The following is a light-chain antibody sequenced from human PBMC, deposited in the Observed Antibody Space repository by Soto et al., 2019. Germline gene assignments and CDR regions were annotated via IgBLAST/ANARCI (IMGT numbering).Light chain of an antibody. V-gene: IGKV3-15*01. CDR1: QSARSS. CDR2: DVS. J-gene: IGKJ5*01. CDR3: QQYNNWPPT. Sequence: EVVMTQSPATLSVSPGERATLSCKASQSARSSLGWYQQKPGQPPRLLIHDVSIRATGIPARFNGSGSGTECTLTISSLQSEDFAVYYCQQYNNWPPTFGQGTRLEMK.